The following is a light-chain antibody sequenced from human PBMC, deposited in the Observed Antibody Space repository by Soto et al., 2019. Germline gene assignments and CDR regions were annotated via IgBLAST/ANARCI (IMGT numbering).Light chain of an antibody. CDR2: AAS. Sequence: DIQMTQSPSSLSASVGDRVTITCRASQSISSYLNWYQQKPGKAPKLLIYAASSLQSGVPSRFSGGGSGTDFTLTINSLQPEDFATYYCQQSYSARYTFGQGTKLEIK. V-gene: IGKV1-39*01. CDR1: QSISSY. CDR3: QQSYSARYT. J-gene: IGKJ2*01.